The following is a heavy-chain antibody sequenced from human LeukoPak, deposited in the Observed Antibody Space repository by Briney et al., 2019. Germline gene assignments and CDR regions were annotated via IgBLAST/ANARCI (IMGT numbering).Heavy chain of an antibody. J-gene: IGHJ4*02. CDR3: ARGQFRYSSGWSY. V-gene: IGHV4-59*12. D-gene: IGHD6-19*01. CDR1: GGSISSYY. CDR2: IYYSGST. Sequence: SETLSLTCTVSGGSISSYYWSWIRQPPGKGLEWIGYIYYSGSTNYNPSLKSRVTISVDTSKNQFSLKLSFVTAADTAVYYCARGQFRYSSGWSYWGQGTLVTVSS.